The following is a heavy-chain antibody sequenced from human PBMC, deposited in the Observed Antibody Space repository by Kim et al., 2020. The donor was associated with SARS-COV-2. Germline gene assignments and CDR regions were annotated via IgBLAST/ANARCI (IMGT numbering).Heavy chain of an antibody. Sequence: GGSLRLSCEASGFTFRSYDMHWVRQAPGKGLEWVALVSFDGSKKFYAGSVKGRFTISRDNAKNTVFLQVSSLRGEDTAVYYCAKNKITLVPGAYGMDVWGQGTTVTVSS. D-gene: IGHD3-10*01. CDR3: AKNKITLVPGAYGMDV. V-gene: IGHV3-33*05. CDR1: GFTFRSYD. CDR2: VSFDGSKK. J-gene: IGHJ6*02.